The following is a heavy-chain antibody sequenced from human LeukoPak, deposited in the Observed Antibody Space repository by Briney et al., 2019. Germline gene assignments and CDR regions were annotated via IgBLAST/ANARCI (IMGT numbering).Heavy chain of an antibody. D-gene: IGHD3-3*01. J-gene: IGHJ3*02. Sequence: PSETLSLTCTVSGGSISSYYWSWIRQPPGKGLEWIGYIYYSGSTNYNPSLKSRVTISVGTSKNQFSLKLSSVTAADTAVYYCARYYDFWSGYYRGDAFDIWGQGTMVTVSS. V-gene: IGHV4-59*01. CDR2: IYYSGST. CDR3: ARYYDFWSGYYRGDAFDI. CDR1: GGSISSYY.